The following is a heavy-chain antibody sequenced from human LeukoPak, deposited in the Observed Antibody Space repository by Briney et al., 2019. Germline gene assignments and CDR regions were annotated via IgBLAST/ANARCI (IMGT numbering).Heavy chain of an antibody. CDR2: INHSGST. D-gene: IGHD2-15*01. CDR1: GGSFSGYY. V-gene: IGHV4-34*01. Sequence: SETLSLTCAVYGGSFSGYYWSWIRQPPGKGLEWIGEINHSGSTNYNPSLKSRVTISVDTSKNQFSLKLSSATAADTAVYYCARGPRMTRTYYYYYGMDVWGQGTTVTVSS. J-gene: IGHJ6*02. CDR3: ARGPRMTRTYYYYYGMDV.